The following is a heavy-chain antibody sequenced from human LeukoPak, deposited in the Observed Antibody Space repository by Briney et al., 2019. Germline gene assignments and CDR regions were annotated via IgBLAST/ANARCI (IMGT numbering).Heavy chain of an antibody. CDR3: ARTPLRGATFFTSYPNWFDT. CDR2: VYSSGST. CDR1: GGSISSGSYY. D-gene: IGHD3-10*01. Sequence: SQTLSLTCTVSGGSISSGSYYWSWIRQPAGKGLEWIGRVYSSGSTDYNPSLKSRLSISVDTSKIQFSLRLSSVTVADTAVYYCARTPLRGATFFTSYPNWFDTWGQGTLVTVSS. J-gene: IGHJ5*02. V-gene: IGHV4-61*02.